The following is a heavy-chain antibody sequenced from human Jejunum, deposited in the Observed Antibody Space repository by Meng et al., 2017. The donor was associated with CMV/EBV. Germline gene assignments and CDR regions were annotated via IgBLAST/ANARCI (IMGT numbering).Heavy chain of an antibody. CDR2: IRNDGSDE. CDR1: GFTFNNYG. J-gene: IGHJ4*02. CDR3: AKEGVGGHFDY. Sequence: EASGFTFNNYGMHWVRQAPGKGLEWVTFIRNDGSDEYYADSVKGRFTISRDNSKNTLYLEMKSLGPEDTAVYYCAKEGVGGHFDYWGQGTLVTVSS. D-gene: IGHD2-8*01. V-gene: IGHV3-30*02.